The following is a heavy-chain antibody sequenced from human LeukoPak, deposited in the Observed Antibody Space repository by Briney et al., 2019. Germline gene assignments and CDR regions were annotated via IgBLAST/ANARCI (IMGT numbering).Heavy chain of an antibody. CDR2: ITSDGTSI. J-gene: IGHJ4*02. CDR1: GFRFSITW. Sequence: GGSLRLSCAASGFRFSITWMHWVRQPPGQGLVWVARITSDGTSISYAESVKGRFTISRDNAKNTLYLQMNSLRVDDTAIYYCARDWYHAIDYWGQGTLVTVSS. CDR3: ARDWYHAIDY. V-gene: IGHV3-74*03. D-gene: IGHD2-2*01.